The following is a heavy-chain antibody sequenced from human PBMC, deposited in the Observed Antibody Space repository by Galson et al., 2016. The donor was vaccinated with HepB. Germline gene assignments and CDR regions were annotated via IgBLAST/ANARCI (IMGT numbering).Heavy chain of an antibody. V-gene: IGHV3-30*19. CDR2: ISYDGRNK. CDR1: GFTFSSYG. J-gene: IGHJ4*02. CDR3: ARHFRYSSGPSAL. D-gene: IGHD6-19*01. Sequence: SLRLSCAASGFTFSSYGMHWVRQAPGKGLEWVAVISYDGRNKYYADSVKGRFTVSRDQSKNTLYLQMNSLRAEDTAVYYCARHFRYSSGPSALWGQGTLVTVSS.